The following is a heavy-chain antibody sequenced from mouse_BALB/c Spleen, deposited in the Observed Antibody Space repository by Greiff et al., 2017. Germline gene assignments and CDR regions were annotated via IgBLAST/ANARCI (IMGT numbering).Heavy chain of an antibody. CDR3: ARALLLRAAMDY. Sequence: VKLVESGAELAKPGASVKMSCKASGYTFTSYWMHWVKQRPGQGLEWIGYINPSTGYTEYNQKFKDKATLTADKSSSTAYMQLSSLTSEDSAVYYCARALLLRAAMDYWGQGTSVTVSA. V-gene: IGHV1-7*01. J-gene: IGHJ4*01. CDR1: GYTFTSYW. CDR2: INPSTGYT. D-gene: IGHD1-1*01.